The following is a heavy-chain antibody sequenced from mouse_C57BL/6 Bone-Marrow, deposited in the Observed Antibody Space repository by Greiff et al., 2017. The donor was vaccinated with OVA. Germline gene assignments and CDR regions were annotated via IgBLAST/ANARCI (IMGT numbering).Heavy chain of an antibody. Sequence: QVHVKQPGAELVMPGASVKLSCKASGYTFTSYWMHWVKQRPGQGLEWIGEIDPSDSYTNYNQKFKGKSTLTVDKSSSTAYMQLSSLTSEDSAVYYCASLITTVVATGFDVWGTGTTVTVSS. D-gene: IGHD1-1*01. J-gene: IGHJ1*03. CDR3: ASLITTVVATGFDV. CDR1: GYTFTSYW. V-gene: IGHV1-69*01. CDR2: IDPSDSYT.